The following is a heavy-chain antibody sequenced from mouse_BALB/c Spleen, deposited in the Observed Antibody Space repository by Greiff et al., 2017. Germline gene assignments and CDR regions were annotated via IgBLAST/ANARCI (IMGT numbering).Heavy chain of an antibody. CDR3: ATNYGYVRYAMDY. J-gene: IGHJ4*01. CDR2: ISYDGSN. CDR1: GYSITSGYY. V-gene: IGHV3-6*02. D-gene: IGHD1-2*01. Sequence: EVQLQESGPGLVKPSQSLSLTCSVTGYSITSGYYWNWIRQFPGNKLEWMGYISYDGSNNYNPSLKNRISITRDTSKNQFFLKLNSVTTEDTATYYCATNYGYVRYAMDYWGQGTSVTVSS.